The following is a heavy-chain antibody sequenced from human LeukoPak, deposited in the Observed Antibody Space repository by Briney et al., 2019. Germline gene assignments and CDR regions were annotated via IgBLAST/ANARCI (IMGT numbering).Heavy chain of an antibody. D-gene: IGHD3-22*01. J-gene: IGHJ4*02. V-gene: IGHV3-23*01. CDR2: ISGSGGST. CDR3: AKAHTYYYDSSGYQIDY. Sequence: GGSLRLSCAASGFTFSSYWMHWVRQAPGKGLEWVSAISGSGGSTYYADSVKGRFTISRDNSKNTLYLQMNSLRAEDTAVYYCAKAHTYYYDSSGYQIDYWGQGTLVTVSS. CDR1: GFTFSSYW.